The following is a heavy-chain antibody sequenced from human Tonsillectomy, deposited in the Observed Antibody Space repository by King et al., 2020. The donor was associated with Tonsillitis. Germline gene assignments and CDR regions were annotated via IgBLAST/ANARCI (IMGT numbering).Heavy chain of an antibody. D-gene: IGHD3-9*01. Sequence: VQLQESGPGLVKPSETLSLTSPASVGSIVSYYWSWIRHPPGRGRGWIGYIFFSGSSNYNPSLKSRVTISVDTSKNQFSLKLSSVTAADTAVYYCASPYPVLKYWGQGTLVTVSS. CDR1: VGSIVSYY. CDR3: ASPYPVLKY. CDR2: IFFSGSS. J-gene: IGHJ4*02. V-gene: IGHV4-59*01.